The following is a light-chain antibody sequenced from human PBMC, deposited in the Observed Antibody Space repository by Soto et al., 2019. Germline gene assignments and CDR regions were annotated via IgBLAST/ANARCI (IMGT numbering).Light chain of an antibody. V-gene: IGKV2-28*01. CDR1: QSLLHSNGYNY. CDR3: QQSYSTPIT. Sequence: DIVMTQSSLSLPVTPGEPASISCRSSQSLLHSNGYNYLDWYLQKPGQSPQLLIYLGSSRASGVPDRFSGSGSGTDFTLTISSLQPEDFVTYYCQQSYSTPITFGQGTRLEIK. J-gene: IGKJ5*01. CDR2: LGS.